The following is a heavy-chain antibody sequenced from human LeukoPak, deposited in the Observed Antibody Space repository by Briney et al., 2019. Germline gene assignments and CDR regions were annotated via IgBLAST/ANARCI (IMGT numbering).Heavy chain of an antibody. J-gene: IGHJ4*02. D-gene: IGHD4-17*01. CDR2: ISGSGGRT. CDR3: ARGLYGDYVFDY. Sequence: GGSLRLSCAASGFTFSSYGMHWVRQAPGKGLEWVSAISGSGGRTYYADSVKGRFTISRDNAKNSLYLQMNSLRAEDTAVYYCARGLYGDYVFDYWGQGNLVTVSS. V-gene: IGHV3-21*04. CDR1: GFTFSSYG.